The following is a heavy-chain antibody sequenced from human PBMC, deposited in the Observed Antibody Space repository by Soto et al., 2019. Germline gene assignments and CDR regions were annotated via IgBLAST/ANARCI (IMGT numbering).Heavy chain of an antibody. D-gene: IGHD3-3*01. V-gene: IGHV1-18*04. Sequence: VASVKVSCKASGYTFTSYGISWVRQAPGQGLEWMGWISAYNGNTNYAQKLQGRVTMTTDTSTSTAYMELRSLRSDDTAVYYCARIEITIFGAVIVADGNYFDYWGQGTLVTVSS. CDR2: ISAYNGNT. CDR3: ARIEITIFGAVIVADGNYFDY. CDR1: GYTFTSYG. J-gene: IGHJ4*02.